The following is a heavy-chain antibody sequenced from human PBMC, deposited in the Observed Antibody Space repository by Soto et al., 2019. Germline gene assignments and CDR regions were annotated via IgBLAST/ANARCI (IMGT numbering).Heavy chain of an antibody. J-gene: IGHJ6*02. CDR3: AKETLVGVRGVHGGYYGMDV. V-gene: IGHV3-23*01. CDR2: ISGSGGST. Sequence: GGSLRLSCAASGFTFSSYAMSWVRQAPGKGLEWVSAISGSGGSTYYADSVKGRFTISRDNSKYTLYLQMNSLRAEDTAVYYCAKETLVGVRGVHGGYYGMDVWGQGTTVTVSS. D-gene: IGHD3-10*01. CDR1: GFTFSSYA.